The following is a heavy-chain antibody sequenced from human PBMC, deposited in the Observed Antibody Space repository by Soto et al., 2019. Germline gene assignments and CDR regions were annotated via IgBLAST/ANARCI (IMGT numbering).Heavy chain of an antibody. D-gene: IGHD1-1*01. CDR1: GFTFSSYG. CDR2: IWYDGSNK. CDR3: AREMEMATTLDY. V-gene: IGHV3-33*01. Sequence: SLRLSCAASGFTFSSYGMHWVRQAPGKGLEWVAVIWYDGSNKYYADSVKGRFTISRDNSKNTLYLQMNSLRAEDTAVYYCAREMEMATTLDYWGQGTLVTVSS. J-gene: IGHJ4*02.